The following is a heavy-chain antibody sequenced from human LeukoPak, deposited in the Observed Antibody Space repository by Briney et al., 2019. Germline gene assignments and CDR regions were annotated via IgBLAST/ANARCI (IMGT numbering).Heavy chain of an antibody. D-gene: IGHD1-26*01. CDR1: GFTFSSNG. J-gene: IGHJ4*02. CDR3: AKARYSGSPALDF. V-gene: IGHV3-30*02. Sequence: GGSLRLSCAASGFTFSSNGMHWVRQPPGKGLDWVAFTRYDESKTFYGDSVRGRFTISRDNSKNTLYLQMNGLTTDDSALYYCAKARYSGSPALDFWGQGTLVIVSS. CDR2: TRYDESKT.